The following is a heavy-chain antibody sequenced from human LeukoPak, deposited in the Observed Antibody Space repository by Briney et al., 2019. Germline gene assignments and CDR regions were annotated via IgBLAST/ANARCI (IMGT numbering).Heavy chain of an antibody. J-gene: IGHJ4*02. CDR1: GGSVSSYY. Sequence: SETLSLTCTVSGGSVSSYYWSWLRQPPGKGLEWIAYISDIGSINYNPSLKSRVTISLDTSKNQFSLKLSSVTAADTAVYYCAGHHPRNTVDFWGQGTLVTVSS. CDR3: AGHHPRNTVDF. D-gene: IGHD2/OR15-2a*01. V-gene: IGHV4-59*08. CDR2: ISDIGSI.